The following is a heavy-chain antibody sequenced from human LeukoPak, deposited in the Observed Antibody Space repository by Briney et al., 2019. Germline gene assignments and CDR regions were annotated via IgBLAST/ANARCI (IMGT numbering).Heavy chain of an antibody. CDR3: ARGLTYYYVSGSYRHFDY. V-gene: IGHV1-8*01. CDR2: MNPNSGNT. CDR1: GYTFTSYD. Sequence: GASVKVSCKASGYTFTSYDINWVRQATGQGLEWMGWMNPNSGNTGYAQKFQGRVTMTRNTSISTAYMELSSLRSEDTAVYYCARGLTYYYVSGSYRHFDYWGQPTMLTVSS. D-gene: IGHD3-10*01. J-gene: IGHJ4*02.